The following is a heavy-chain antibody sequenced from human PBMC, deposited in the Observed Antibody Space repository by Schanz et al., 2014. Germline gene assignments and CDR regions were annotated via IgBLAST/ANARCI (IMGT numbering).Heavy chain of an antibody. CDR3: AKQINYDILTVTRN. J-gene: IGHJ4*02. Sequence: EVQLLESGGGLVQPGGSLRLSCAASGFTFTTHSMTWVRQAPGKGLEWVSGISGSGGSTYYADSVKGRFTISRDNSKTTLSLQMNSLRAEDTAVYYCAKQINYDILTVTRNWGQGTLVTVSS. CDR1: GFTFTTHS. D-gene: IGHD3-9*01. CDR2: ISGSGGST. V-gene: IGHV3-23*01.